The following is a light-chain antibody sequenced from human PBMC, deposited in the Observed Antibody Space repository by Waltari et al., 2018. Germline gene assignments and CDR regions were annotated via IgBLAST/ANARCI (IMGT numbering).Light chain of an antibody. Sequence: DIQMTQSPSSLSASVGDRVIITCRASQAISIYLNWYQQKPGKAPNLLIYAASTLQRGIPSRFSGSGSGTHFTLTISSLQPEDFATYYCQQSHSPPFTFGPGTKVDIK. J-gene: IGKJ3*01. V-gene: IGKV1-39*01. CDR3: QQSHSPPFT. CDR1: QAISIY. CDR2: AAS.